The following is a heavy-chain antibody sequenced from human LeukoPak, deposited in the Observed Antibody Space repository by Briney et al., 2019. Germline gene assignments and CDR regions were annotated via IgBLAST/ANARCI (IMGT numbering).Heavy chain of an antibody. CDR1: GFSFSTSW. V-gene: IGHV3-7*03. Sequence: PGGPLRLSCAASGFSFSTSWMTWVRQTPGKGLELVANMNIDGSQRYHADSVEGRFTISRDNVKNTLYLQMNSLRVEDTAVYYCARDLGWGALDYWGQGALVIVSS. D-gene: IGHD3-16*01. CDR2: MNIDGSQR. CDR3: ARDLGWGALDY. J-gene: IGHJ4*02.